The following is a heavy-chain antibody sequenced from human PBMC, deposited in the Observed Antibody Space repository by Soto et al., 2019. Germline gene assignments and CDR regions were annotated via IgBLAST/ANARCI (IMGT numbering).Heavy chain of an antibody. J-gene: IGHJ4*02. Sequence: SETLSLTCAVYSGSIGGYYWSWIRHPPGKGLEWIGEINQSGTTIYNPSLKSRVTISVDTSKNQSSLKLSSVTAADTAVYYCARGSQWLDYWGQGTLVTVSS. CDR2: INQSGTT. CDR1: SGSIGGYY. V-gene: IGHV4-34*01. CDR3: ARGSQWLDY. D-gene: IGHD6-19*01.